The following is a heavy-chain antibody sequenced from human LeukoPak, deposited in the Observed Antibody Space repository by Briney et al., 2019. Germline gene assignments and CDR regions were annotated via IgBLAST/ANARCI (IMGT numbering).Heavy chain of an antibody. CDR2: ISGSVGST. V-gene: IGHV3-23*01. J-gene: IGHJ4*02. Sequence: PGGSLRLSCAASGFTFSSYAMSWVRQAPGKRLEWVSAISGSVGSTYYGDSMAGRLTISRHNRKNTLYLQMNSLRAEDTAVYYCAKDLSDSSGYYYLLGDYWGQGTLVTVSS. CDR1: GFTFSSYA. D-gene: IGHD3-22*01. CDR3: AKDLSDSSGYYYLLGDY.